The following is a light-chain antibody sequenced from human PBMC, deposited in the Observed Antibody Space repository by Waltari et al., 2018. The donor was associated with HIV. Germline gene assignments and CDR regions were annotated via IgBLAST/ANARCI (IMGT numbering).Light chain of an antibody. V-gene: IGKV2-28*01. CDR2: VAS. CDR1: QSLLHSNGYNY. CDR3: MQARETPQT. Sequence: EIVMTQSPLSLPVTPGEPASISCRSSQSLLHSNGYNYLDWYVQKPGQSPQLLIYVASNRASGVPDGFSGSGSGTDFTLKISRVEADDVGVYYCMQARETPQTFGPGTRVEIK. J-gene: IGKJ3*01.